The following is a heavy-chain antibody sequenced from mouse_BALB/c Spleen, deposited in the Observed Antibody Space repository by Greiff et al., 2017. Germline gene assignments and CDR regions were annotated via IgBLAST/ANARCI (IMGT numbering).Heavy chain of an antibody. V-gene: IGHV5-17*02. Sequence: EVQVVESGGGLVQPGGSRKLSCAASGFTFSSFGMHWVRQAPEKGLEWVAYISSGSSTIYYADTVKGRFTISRDNPKNTLFLQMTSLRSEDTAMYYCARSGGYGNPYAMDYWGQGTSVTVSS. CDR3: ARSGGYGNPYAMDY. CDR1: GFTFSSFG. D-gene: IGHD2-10*02. J-gene: IGHJ4*01. CDR2: ISSGSSTI.